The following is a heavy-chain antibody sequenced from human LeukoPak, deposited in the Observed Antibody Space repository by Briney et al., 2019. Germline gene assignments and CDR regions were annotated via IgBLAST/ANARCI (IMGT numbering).Heavy chain of an antibody. J-gene: IGHJ3*02. D-gene: IGHD6-6*01. CDR2: IYPGDSDT. CDR3: ARRDSSSRDAFDI. V-gene: IGHV5-51*01. CDR1: GYSFTSYW. Sequence: GESLKISCKGSGYSFTSYWIGWVRQMPGKGLEWMGIIYPGDSDTRDSPSFQGQVTISADKSISPAYLQWSSLKASDTAMYYCARRDSSSRDAFDIWGQGTMVTVSS.